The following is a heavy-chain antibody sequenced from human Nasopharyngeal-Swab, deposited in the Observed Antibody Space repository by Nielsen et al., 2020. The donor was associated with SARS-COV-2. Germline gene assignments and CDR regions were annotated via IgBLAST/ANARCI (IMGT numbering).Heavy chain of an antibody. CDR2: INHSGST. V-gene: IGHV4-34*01. Sequence: WIRQPPGKGLEWIGEINHSGSTNYNPSLKSRVTISVDTSKNQFSLKLSSVPAADTAVYYCASVGSSSWYQLWFDPWGQGTLVTVSS. D-gene: IGHD6-13*01. CDR3: ASVGSSSWYQLWFDP. J-gene: IGHJ5*02.